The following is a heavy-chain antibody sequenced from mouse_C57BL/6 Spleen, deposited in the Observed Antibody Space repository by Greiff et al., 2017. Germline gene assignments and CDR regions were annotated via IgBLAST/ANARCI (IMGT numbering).Heavy chain of an antibody. V-gene: IGHV1-52*01. CDR3: ARWYYGNSYSHFDY. CDR2: IDPSDSET. Sequence: QVQLQQPGAELVRPGSSVTLSCKASGYTFTSYWMPWVKQRPIQGLEWIGNIDPSDSETHYNQKFKDKATLTVDKSSSTAYMQLSSLTSEDSAVYYCARWYYGNSYSHFDYWGQGTTLTVSS. J-gene: IGHJ2*01. CDR1: GYTFTSYW. D-gene: IGHD1-1*01.